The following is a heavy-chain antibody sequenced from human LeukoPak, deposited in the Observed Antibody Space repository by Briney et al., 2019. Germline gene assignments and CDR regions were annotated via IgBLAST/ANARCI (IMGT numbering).Heavy chain of an antibody. CDR1: GFTFSSYS. D-gene: IGHD6-19*01. J-gene: IGHJ4*02. Sequence: GGSLRLSCAASGFTFSSYSMNWVRQAPGKGLEWVSSISSSSSYTYYADSVKGRFTISRDNSKNTLYLQMNSLRAEDTAVYYCAKSPQIAVAGHFDYWGQGTLVTVSS. V-gene: IGHV3-21*04. CDR3: AKSPQIAVAGHFDY. CDR2: ISSSSSYT.